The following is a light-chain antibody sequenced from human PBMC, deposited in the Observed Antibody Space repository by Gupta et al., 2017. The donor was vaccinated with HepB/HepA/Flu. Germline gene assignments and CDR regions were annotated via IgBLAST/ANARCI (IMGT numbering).Light chain of an antibody. J-gene: IGLJ2*01. Sequence: QSALTQPASVSGSPGQSITISCTGTSSDVGTYNSVSWYQQPPGKAPKLMIFDVSNRPSGVAGRFSASKSGNTASLTISVHQEEDDADYYCNSYTSTSNVVFGGGTRLTVL. CDR3: NSYTSTSNVV. V-gene: IGLV2-14*03. CDR1: SSDVGTYNS. CDR2: DVS.